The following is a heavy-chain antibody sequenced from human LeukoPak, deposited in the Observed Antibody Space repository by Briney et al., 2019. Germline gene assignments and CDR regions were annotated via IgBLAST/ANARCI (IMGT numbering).Heavy chain of an antibody. D-gene: IGHD3-22*01. CDR1: GGSISSGEYY. CDR3: ARPYYYDSRIDP. V-gene: IGHV4-30-4*01. CDR2: MYYSGST. Sequence: SETLSLTCTVSGGSISSGEYYWSWLRRPPGKGLEWNAYMYYSGSTYYNPSLKSRVTMSADTYKNQLSLKLSSVTAADTAVYYCARPYYYDSRIDPWGQGILVTASS. J-gene: IGHJ5*02.